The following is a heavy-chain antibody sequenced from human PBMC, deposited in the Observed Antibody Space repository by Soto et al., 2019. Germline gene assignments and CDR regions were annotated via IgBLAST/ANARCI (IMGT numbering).Heavy chain of an antibody. CDR2: TYYRSRWYN. D-gene: IGHD5-12*01. V-gene: IGHV6-1*01. CDR3: AREWLRNAFDI. J-gene: IGHJ3*02. CDR1: GDSVSSNSAA. Sequence: SQTLSLTCAISGDSVSSNSAAWNWIRLSPSRGLEWLARTYYRSRWYNDYAVSVRSRITVNPDTSKNQFSLQLTSVTPADTAVYYCAREWLRNAFDIWGQGTMVTVSS.